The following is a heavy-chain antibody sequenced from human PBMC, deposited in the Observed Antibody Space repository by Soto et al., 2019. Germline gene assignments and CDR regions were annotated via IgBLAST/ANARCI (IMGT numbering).Heavy chain of an antibody. D-gene: IGHD6-19*01. V-gene: IGHV3-30-3*01. Sequence: PGGSLRLSCAASGFTFSSYAMHWVRQAPGKGLEWVAVISYDGSNKYYADSVKGRFTISRDNSKNTLYLQMNSLRAEDTAVYYCARPRVARNSSGWYNPGYWGQGTLVTVSS. CDR3: ARPRVARNSSGWYNPGY. CDR1: GFTFSSYA. J-gene: IGHJ4*02. CDR2: ISYDGSNK.